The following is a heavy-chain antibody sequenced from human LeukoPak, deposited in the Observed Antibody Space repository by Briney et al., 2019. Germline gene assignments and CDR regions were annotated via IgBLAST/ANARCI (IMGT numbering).Heavy chain of an antibody. CDR3: ARDPAQLWLVYFDS. J-gene: IGHJ4*02. CDR2: ISSSSSYI. V-gene: IGHV3-21*01. CDR1: GFTFSSYS. Sequence: GGSLGLSCAAYGFTFSSYSMNWVRQAPGKGLEWVSSISSSSSYIYYADSVKGRFTISRDNAKNSLYLQMNSLRAEDTAVYYCARDPAQLWLVYFDSWGQGALVTVSS. D-gene: IGHD6-19*01.